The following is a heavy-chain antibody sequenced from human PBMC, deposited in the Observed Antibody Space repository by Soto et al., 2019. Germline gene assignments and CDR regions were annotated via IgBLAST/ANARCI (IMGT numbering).Heavy chain of an antibody. V-gene: IGHV4-59*11. CDR2: IHYSGST. D-gene: IGHD6-13*01. CDR1: WASISSHN. J-gene: IGHJ5*01. Sequence: SPTCTFSWASISSHNWSWVRQPPGKGLEWIGYIHYSGSTRYDPSLTSRVDISLDPSKEHFSLSLRSVTAADTATYYCVRSYSRSWYNWFHPCGPGAEVT. CDR3: VRSYSRSWYNWFHP.